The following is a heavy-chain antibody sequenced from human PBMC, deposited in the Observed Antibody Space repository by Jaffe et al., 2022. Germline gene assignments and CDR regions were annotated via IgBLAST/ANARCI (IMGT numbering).Heavy chain of an antibody. CDR3: AREQGEYYDSSIGAFDI. D-gene: IGHD3-22*01. J-gene: IGHJ3*02. CDR2: IYTSGST. CDR1: GGSISSGSYY. V-gene: IGHV4-61*02. Sequence: QVQLQESGPGLVKPSQTLSLTCTVSGGSISSGSYYWSWIRQPAGKGLEWIGRIYTSGSTNYNPSLKSRVTISVDTSKNQFSLKLSSVTAADTAVYYCAREQGEYYDSSIGAFDIWGQGTMVTVSS.